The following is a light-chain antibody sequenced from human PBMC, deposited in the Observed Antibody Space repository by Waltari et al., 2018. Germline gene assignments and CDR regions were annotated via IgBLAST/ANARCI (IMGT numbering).Light chain of an antibody. V-gene: IGKV1-33*01. CDR1: HNIDDH. CDR3: QQYENLPLT. J-gene: IGKJ4*01. Sequence: DIQMTQFPSSLSASVGDRVTITCQASHNIDDHLNWFQQKPGKAPKLLIYDASVLEAGVPSHFSGGGSGTHFTFTITNLQPDDFGTYYCQQYENLPLTFGGGTKVDI. CDR2: DAS.